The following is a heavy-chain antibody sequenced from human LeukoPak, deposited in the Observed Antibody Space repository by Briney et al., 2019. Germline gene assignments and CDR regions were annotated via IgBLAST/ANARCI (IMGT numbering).Heavy chain of an antibody. CDR2: IYHSGST. CDR3: ARHGHYDFWSGYYGLYY. J-gene: IGHJ4*02. V-gene: IGHV4-38-2*01. CDR1: GYAISSGYY. Sequence: SETLSLTCAVSGYAISSGYYGGWIRQPPGKGLEWIGSIYHSGSTYYNPSLKSRVTISVDTSKNQFSLKLSSVTAADTAVYYCARHGHYDFWSGYYGLYYWGQGTLVTVSS. D-gene: IGHD3-3*01.